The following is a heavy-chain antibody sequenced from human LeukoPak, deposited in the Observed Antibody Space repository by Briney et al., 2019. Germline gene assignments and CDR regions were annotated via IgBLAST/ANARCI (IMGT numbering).Heavy chain of an antibody. V-gene: IGHV3-21*01. Sequence: GRSLRLSCAASGFTFSSYSMNWVRQAPGKGLEWVSSISSSSSYIYYADSVKGRFTISRDNAKNSLYLQVNSLRADDTAVYYCARDMVAGWSFFDYWGQGTLVTVSS. J-gene: IGHJ4*02. CDR2: ISSSSSYI. CDR1: GFTFSSYS. D-gene: IGHD4/OR15-4a*01. CDR3: ARDMVAGWSFFDY.